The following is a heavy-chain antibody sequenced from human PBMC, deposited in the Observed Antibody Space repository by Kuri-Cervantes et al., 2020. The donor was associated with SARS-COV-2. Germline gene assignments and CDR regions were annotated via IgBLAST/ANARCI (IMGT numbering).Heavy chain of an antibody. CDR1: GFTFSSYW. D-gene: IGHD6-13*01. CDR3: ARAISSWSDY. Sequence: GESLKISCAASGFTFSSYWMSWVRQAPGKGLEWVSYISSSSSTIYYADSVKGRFTISRDNAKNSLYLQMNSLRDEDTAVYYCARAISSWSDYWGQGTLVTVSS. CDR2: ISSSSSTI. V-gene: IGHV3-48*02. J-gene: IGHJ4*02.